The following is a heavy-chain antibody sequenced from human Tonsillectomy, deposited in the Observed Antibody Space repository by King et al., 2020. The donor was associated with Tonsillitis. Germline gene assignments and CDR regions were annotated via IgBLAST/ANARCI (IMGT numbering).Heavy chain of an antibody. CDR3: ARGGEVVGRPFWFDP. Sequence: VQLVESGAEVKKPGASVKVSCKASGYTFTSYYMHWVRQAPGQGLEWMGIINPSGGSTSYAQKFQGRVTMTRDTSTSTVYMELSSLRSEDTAVYYCARGGEVVGRPFWFDPWGQGTLVTVSS. CDR1: GYTFTSYY. D-gene: IGHD2-15*01. J-gene: IGHJ5*02. CDR2: INPSGGST. V-gene: IGHV1-46*01.